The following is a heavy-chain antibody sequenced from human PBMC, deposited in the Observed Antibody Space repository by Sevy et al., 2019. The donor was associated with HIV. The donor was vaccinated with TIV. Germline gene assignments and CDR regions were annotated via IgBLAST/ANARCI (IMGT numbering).Heavy chain of an antibody. J-gene: IGHJ4*02. V-gene: IGHV3-15*01. CDR3: TTDSKKRGLSVRLDY. D-gene: IGHD3-10*01. Sequence: GGSLRLSCAASGFTFSNAWMSWVRQAPGKGLEWVGRIKSKTDGGTTDYAAPVKGRFTISRDDSKSTLYLQMNSLKAEDTAIYYCTTDSKKRGLSVRLDYWGQGTLVTVSS. CDR2: IKSKTDGGTT. CDR1: GFTFSNAW.